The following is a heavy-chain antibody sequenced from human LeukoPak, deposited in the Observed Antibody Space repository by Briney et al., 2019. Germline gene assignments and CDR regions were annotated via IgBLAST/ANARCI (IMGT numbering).Heavy chain of an antibody. CDR1: GFTVSSNY. CDR2: IYSGGST. D-gene: IGHD6-19*01. CDR3: ARGGGWFNDAFDI. V-gene: IGHV3-53*01. Sequence: PGGSLRLSCAASGFTVSSNYTSWVRQAPGKGLEWVSVIYSGGSTYYAASVKGRFTISRDNSKNTLYLQMNSLRAEDTAVYYCARGGGWFNDAFDIWGQGTMVTVSS. J-gene: IGHJ3*02.